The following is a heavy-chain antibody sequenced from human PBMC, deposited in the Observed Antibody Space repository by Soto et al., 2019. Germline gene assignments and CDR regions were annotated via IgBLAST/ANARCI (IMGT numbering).Heavy chain of an antibody. CDR1: GFTFDDYA. D-gene: IGHD2-15*01. CDR3: AKERGSLIDRDLQH. V-gene: IGHV3-9*01. Sequence: EVQLVASGGGLVQPGRSLRLSCAASGFTFDDYAMNWVRQTPGKGLEWVSAISWNSGSIGYADSVKGRFTISRDNARNSLYLQMNSLRAEDTALYFCAKERGSLIDRDLQHWGQGTLVTVSS. J-gene: IGHJ1*01. CDR2: ISWNSGSI.